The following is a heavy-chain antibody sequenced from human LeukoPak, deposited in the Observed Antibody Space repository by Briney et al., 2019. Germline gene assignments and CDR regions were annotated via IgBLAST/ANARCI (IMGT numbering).Heavy chain of an antibody. CDR2: ISSSGSTI. J-gene: IGHJ4*02. CDR1: GFTFSDYY. Sequence: PGGSLRLSCAASGFTFSDYYMSWIRQAPGKGLEWVSYISSSGSTIYYADSVKGRFTISRDNAKNSLFLQMNSLRAEDTAVYYCARENNWNDPRVDYWGQGTLVTVSS. V-gene: IGHV3-11*01. D-gene: IGHD1-20*01. CDR3: ARENNWNDPRVDY.